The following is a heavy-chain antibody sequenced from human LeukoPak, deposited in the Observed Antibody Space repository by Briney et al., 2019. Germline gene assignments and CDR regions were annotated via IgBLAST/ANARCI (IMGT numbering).Heavy chain of an antibody. D-gene: IGHD1-26*01. CDR2: INPNSGGT. Sequence: ASVKVSCKASGYTFTGYYMHWVRQAPGQGLEWMGWINPNSGGTNYAQKFQGRVTMTRDTSISTAYMELSRLRSDDTAVYYCARVPYSGGYYYFDYWGQGTLVTVSS. CDR3: ARVPYSGGYYYFDY. CDR1: GYTFTGYY. J-gene: IGHJ4*02. V-gene: IGHV1-2*02.